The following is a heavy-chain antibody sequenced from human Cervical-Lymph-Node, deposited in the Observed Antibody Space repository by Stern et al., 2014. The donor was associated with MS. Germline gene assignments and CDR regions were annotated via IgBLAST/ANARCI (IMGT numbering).Heavy chain of an antibody. J-gene: IGHJ4*02. CDR2: ISAYSANT. D-gene: IGHD2-15*01. V-gene: IGHV1-18*01. Sequence: MQLVQSGAEVKKPGASVKVSCEASGYTLTSYGISWVRQAPGQGLEWMGWISAYSANTKYTQKVQGSVTMTADTSTSTAYMELRSLRSDDTAVYYCARDSIAVPAKTGDHWGQGTLVTVSS. CDR1: GYTLTSYG. CDR3: ARDSIAVPAKTGDH.